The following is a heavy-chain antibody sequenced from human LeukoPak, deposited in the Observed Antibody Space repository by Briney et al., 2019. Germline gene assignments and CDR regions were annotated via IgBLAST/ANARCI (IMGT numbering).Heavy chain of an antibody. D-gene: IGHD1-14*01. V-gene: IGHV3-53*01. CDR2: LYSDGNT. Sequence: PGGSLGLSCAASGFTVITNDMTWVRQAPGKGLEWVSVLYSDGNTKYADSVQGRFTISRDNSKNTLYLEMNSLSPDDTAVYYCARGVEPLAANTLAYWGQGTLATVSS. CDR1: GFTVITND. J-gene: IGHJ4*02. CDR3: ARGVEPLAANTLAY.